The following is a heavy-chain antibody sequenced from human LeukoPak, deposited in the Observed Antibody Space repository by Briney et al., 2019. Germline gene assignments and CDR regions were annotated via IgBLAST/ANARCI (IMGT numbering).Heavy chain of an antibody. CDR2: IFHTGAT. Sequence: PSETLSLICTVSGYSISTGYYWGWGRPPPGKGLGWLGTIFHTGATYYNPSLRSRVTISEDTSKNQFSLKLRSMTATDTAMYYCARVPGAYYDISIGFGSGWFDPWGQGILVTVSS. V-gene: IGHV4-38-2*02. CDR1: GYSISTGYY. J-gene: IGHJ5*02. D-gene: IGHD3-9*01. CDR3: ARVPGAYYDISIGFGSGWFDP.